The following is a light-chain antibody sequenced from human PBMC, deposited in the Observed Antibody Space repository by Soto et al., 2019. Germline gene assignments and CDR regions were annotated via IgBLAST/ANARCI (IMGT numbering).Light chain of an antibody. Sequence: EIVLTQSPATLSLSPGERATLSCRASQSVRSYVAWYQQKPGQAPRLLIYGASNRATGIPDRFSGSGSGTDFTLTITRLEPEDFAMYYCQRYDSFRTFGQGTKVDIK. CDR2: GAS. V-gene: IGKV3-11*01. J-gene: IGKJ1*01. CDR1: QSVRSY. CDR3: QRYDSFRT.